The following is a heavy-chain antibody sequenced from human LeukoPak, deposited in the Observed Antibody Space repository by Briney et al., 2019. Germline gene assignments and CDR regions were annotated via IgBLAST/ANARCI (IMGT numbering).Heavy chain of an antibody. D-gene: IGHD6-6*01. CDR3: ARDRSSSSSYFDY. Sequence: PGGSLRLSCAASGFTFSSYAMHWVRQAPGKGLEWVAVIWYDGSNKYYADSVKGRFTISRDNSKNTLYLQMNSLRAEDTAVYYCARDRSSSSSYFDYWGQGTLVTVSS. CDR1: GFTFSSYA. V-gene: IGHV3-33*08. CDR2: IWYDGSNK. J-gene: IGHJ4*02.